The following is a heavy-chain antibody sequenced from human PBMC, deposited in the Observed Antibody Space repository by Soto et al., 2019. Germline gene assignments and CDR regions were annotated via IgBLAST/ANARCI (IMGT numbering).Heavy chain of an antibody. V-gene: IGHV3-23*01. CDR3: AKGGYTFAYE. J-gene: IGHJ4*02. Sequence: GGSLRLSCAASGFTFSSYAMNWVRQAPGKGLEWVSAISPSASDTLYADSVKGRFTILRDNSKNTLFLQMTSLRAEDTAVYYCAKGGYTFAYEWGQGTLVTVSS. CDR2: ISPSASDT. CDR1: GFTFSSYA. D-gene: IGHD5-18*01.